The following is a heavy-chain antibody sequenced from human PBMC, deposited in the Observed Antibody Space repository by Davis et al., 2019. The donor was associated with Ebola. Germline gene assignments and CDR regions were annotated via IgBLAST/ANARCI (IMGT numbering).Heavy chain of an antibody. CDR2: ISYDGSNK. CDR1: GFTFSSYA. V-gene: IGHV3-30-3*01. J-gene: IGHJ5*02. CDR3: AKDGSGEQLKA. Sequence: PGGSLRLSCAASGFTFSSYAMHWVRQAPGKGLEWVAVISYDGSNKYYADSVKGRFTISRDNSKNTLYLQMNSLRAEDTAVYYCAKDGSGEQLKAWGQGTLVTVSS. D-gene: IGHD1-26*01.